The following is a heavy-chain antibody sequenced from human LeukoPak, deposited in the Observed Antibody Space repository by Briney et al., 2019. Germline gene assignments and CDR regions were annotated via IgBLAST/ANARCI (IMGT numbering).Heavy chain of an antibody. CDR1: GFTFSSYS. J-gene: IGHJ4*02. CDR3: ARDGDYDILTGYYSIIDY. D-gene: IGHD3-9*01. Sequence: GGSLRLSCAASGFTFSSYSMNWVRLAPGKGLEWVSSISSSSNYIYYADSVKGRFTISRDNAKNSLYLQMNSLRAEDTAVYYCARDGDYDILTGYYSIIDYWGQGTLVTVSS. CDR2: ISSSSNYI. V-gene: IGHV3-21*01.